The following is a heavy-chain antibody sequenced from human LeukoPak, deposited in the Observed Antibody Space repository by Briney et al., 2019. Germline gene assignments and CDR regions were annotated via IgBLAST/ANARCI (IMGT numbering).Heavy chain of an antibody. CDR2: FHNSGTS. D-gene: IGHD3-16*01. J-gene: IGHJ4*02. CDR1: DDSISDYY. V-gene: IGHV4-59*01. CDR3: TRGAGWLIDY. Sequence: PSETLSLTCTVSDDSISDYYRGWIRLPPGKVLEWIGYFHNSGTSTYNPSLKSRVTISADTSKNQFSLKLNSLTTADTAVDYCTRGAGWLIDYWGQGILVTVSS.